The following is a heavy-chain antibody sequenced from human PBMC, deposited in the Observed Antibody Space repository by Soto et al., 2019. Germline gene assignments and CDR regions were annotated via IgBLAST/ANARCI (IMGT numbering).Heavy chain of an antibody. CDR1: NGSLSDHY. J-gene: IGHJ5*02. V-gene: IGHV4-34*02. CDR3: ARGGNIVRGRARWFDP. Sequence: QVQLQQWGAGLLKPSETLSLTCGVLNGSLSDHYWSWIRQTPGKGLEWIGVINERGTINYNPSLRSRVTISRDTSKNQSSLKLNSVTAADTALYYCARGGNIVRGRARWFDPWGQGTLVTVSS. D-gene: IGHD3-10*01. CDR2: INERGTI.